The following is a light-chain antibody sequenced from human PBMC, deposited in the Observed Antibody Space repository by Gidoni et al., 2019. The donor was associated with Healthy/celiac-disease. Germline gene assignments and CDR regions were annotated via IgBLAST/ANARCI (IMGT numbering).Light chain of an antibody. CDR1: SSDVGGYNY. CDR2: EVS. CDR3: SAYTSSSTRGV. Sequence: QSALTPPASVSGSPGQSLTISCPGTSSDVGGYNYVSWYQQHPGKAPKLMMYEVSNRPAGVSNRFSGSKSGNTAALTSSGLQAEDEADYYCSAYTSSSTRGVFGGGTKLTVL. V-gene: IGLV2-14*01. J-gene: IGLJ2*01.